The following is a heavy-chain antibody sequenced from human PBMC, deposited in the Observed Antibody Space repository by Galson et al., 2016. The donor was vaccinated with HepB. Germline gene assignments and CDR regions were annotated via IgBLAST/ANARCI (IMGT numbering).Heavy chain of an antibody. J-gene: IGHJ6*02. V-gene: IGHV3-53*01. CDR2: IYSGGTT. Sequence: LILSCAASEFTVSSNYMSWVRQAPGKGLEWVSVIYSGGTTYYADSVKGRFTISRDNSKNTLYLQMNSLRAEDTAVYYCARDQGNYYYYGMDVWGQGTTVTVSS. CDR3: ARDQGNYYYYGMDV. CDR1: EFTVSSNY.